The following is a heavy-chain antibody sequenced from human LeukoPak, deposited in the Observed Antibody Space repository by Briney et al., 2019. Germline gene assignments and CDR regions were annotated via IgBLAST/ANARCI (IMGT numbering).Heavy chain of an antibody. D-gene: IGHD2-15*01. V-gene: IGHV1-69*04. J-gene: IGHJ5*02. CDR2: IIPILGIA. CDR1: GGTFSSYA. CDR3: ARDCSGGSCHNWFDP. Sequence: GASVKVSCKASGGTFSSYAISWVRQAPGQGLEWMGRIIPILGIANYAQKFQGRVTITADKSTSTAYMELSSLRSEDMAVYYCARDCSGGSCHNWFDPWGQGTLVTVSS.